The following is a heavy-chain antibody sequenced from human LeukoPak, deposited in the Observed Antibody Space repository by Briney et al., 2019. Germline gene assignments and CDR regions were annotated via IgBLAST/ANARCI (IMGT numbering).Heavy chain of an antibody. V-gene: IGHV4-30-4*08. D-gene: IGHD2-15*01. CDR1: GGSISSGVYS. J-gene: IGHJ3*02. Sequence: SETLSLTCTVSGGSISSGVYSWSWIRQPPGKGLEWIGYIYDSGSTYYNPSLKSRITISVDTSENRFSLKLSSVTATDTAVYYCARDCSGGSCYGAFDIWGQGTMVTVSS. CDR3: ARDCSGGSCYGAFDI. CDR2: IYDSGST.